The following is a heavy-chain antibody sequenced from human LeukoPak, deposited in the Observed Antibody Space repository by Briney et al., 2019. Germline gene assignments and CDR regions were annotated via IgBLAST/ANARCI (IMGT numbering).Heavy chain of an antibody. CDR3: ARGFRMVYATPHDAFDI. CDR2: IYYSGST. J-gene: IGHJ3*02. CDR1: GGSISSGGYY. V-gene: IGHV4-31*03. D-gene: IGHD2-8*01. Sequence: SETLSLTCTVSGGSISSGGYYWRWIRQHPGKGLEWIGYIYYSGSTYYNPSLKSRVTISVDTSKNQFSLKLSSVTAADTAVYYCARGFRMVYATPHDAFDIWGQGTMVTVSS.